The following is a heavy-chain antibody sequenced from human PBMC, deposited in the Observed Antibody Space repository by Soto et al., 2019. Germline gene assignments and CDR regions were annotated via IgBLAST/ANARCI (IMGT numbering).Heavy chain of an antibody. CDR1: EFTFSSYS. Sequence: GGSLRLSSAASEFTFSSYSINWVRQAPGKGLEWVSSISSSSSYIYYADSVKGRFTISRDNAKNSLYLQMNSLRAEDTAVYYYARAYCSGGSCYPFDYWGQGTPVTVSS. D-gene: IGHD2-15*01. CDR3: ARAYCSGGSCYPFDY. J-gene: IGHJ4*02. V-gene: IGHV3-21*01. CDR2: ISSSSSYI.